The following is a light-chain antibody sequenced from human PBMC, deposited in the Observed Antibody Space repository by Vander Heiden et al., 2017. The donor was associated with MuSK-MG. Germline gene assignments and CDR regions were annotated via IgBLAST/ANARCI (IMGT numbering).Light chain of an antibody. Sequence: NFMLTKPHYVSESPGKTVTISCTGSSGSIASNYLQWYQQRPGSAPTTVIYEDNQRPAGVPDRFSGSIDSSSNSASLTISGLKTEDEADYYCQSYDSSNQDVVFGGGTKLTVL. CDR2: EDN. V-gene: IGLV6-57*02. CDR3: QSYDSSNQDVV. CDR1: SGSIASNY. J-gene: IGLJ2*01.